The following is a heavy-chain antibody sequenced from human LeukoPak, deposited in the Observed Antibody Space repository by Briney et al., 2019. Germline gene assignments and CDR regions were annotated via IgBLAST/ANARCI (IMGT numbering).Heavy chain of an antibody. V-gene: IGHV3-74*01. D-gene: IGHD6-13*01. Sequence: GGSLRLSCAASGFTLSTYWMHWVRQGAGKGRGWVSCINSDGSRTTYADSVKGRFTISRDNAKNTLYLQMNTLRVEDTAVYYCARGSWSAADTNIDYWGQGTLVTVSS. J-gene: IGHJ4*02. CDR3: ARGSWSAADTNIDY. CDR2: INSDGSRT. CDR1: GFTLSTYW.